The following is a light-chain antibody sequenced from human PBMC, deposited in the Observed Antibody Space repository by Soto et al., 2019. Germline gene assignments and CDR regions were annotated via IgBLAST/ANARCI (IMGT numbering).Light chain of an antibody. CDR3: QQYGSSPPLT. J-gene: IGKJ4*01. Sequence: IVLTQSPGTLSLSPGQRASLSCRASQTISGSFFAWYQQKPGQAPRLLIYSTSTRATGVADRFSGNGSATDFTLTISRLEPEDFAVYYCQQYGSSPPLTFGGGTKVDIK. CDR2: STS. CDR1: QTISGSF. V-gene: IGKV3-20*01.